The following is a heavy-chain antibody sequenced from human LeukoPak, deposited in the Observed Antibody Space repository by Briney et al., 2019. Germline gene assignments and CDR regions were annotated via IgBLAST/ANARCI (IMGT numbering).Heavy chain of an antibody. J-gene: IGHJ4*02. D-gene: IGHD3-3*01. CDR1: GYSISSGYY. CDR3: AREGDYDFWSGYFSDY. Sequence: SETLSLTCAVSGYSISSGYYWSWIRQPTGKGLEWIGRIYTSGSTNYNPSLKSRVTISVDTSKNQFSLKLSSVTAADTAVYYCAREGDYDFWSGYFSDYWGQGTLVTVSS. CDR2: IYTSGST. V-gene: IGHV4-61*02.